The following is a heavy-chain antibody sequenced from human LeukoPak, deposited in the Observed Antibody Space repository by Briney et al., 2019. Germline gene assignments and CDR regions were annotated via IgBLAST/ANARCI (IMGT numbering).Heavy chain of an antibody. CDR1: GDSVTNSNYY. CDR3: ASHANKRFNY. Sequence: PSETLSLTCSVSGDSVTNSNYYWGWVRQPPGKGLEWIGSISYSGNTYYNPSLKSRITVSVDTPKNRFSLNLSSVTAADTAVYYCASHANKRFNYWGQGTQVTVS. J-gene: IGHJ4*02. CDR2: ISYSGNT. D-gene: IGHD2/OR15-2a*01. V-gene: IGHV4-39*01.